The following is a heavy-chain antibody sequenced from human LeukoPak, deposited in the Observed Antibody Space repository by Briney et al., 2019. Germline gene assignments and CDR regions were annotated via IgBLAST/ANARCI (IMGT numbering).Heavy chain of an antibody. CDR1: GFTMRNHW. V-gene: IGHV3-7*03. D-gene: IGHD3-22*01. CDR3: AKVDYDSSEGNYFDY. CDR2: IKQDGSEI. Sequence: PGGSLRLSCAASGFTMRNHWMSWVRQAPGRGLEWVADIKQDGSEIHYVDSVKGRFTISRDNSKNTLYLQMNSLRAEDTAVYYCAKVDYDSSEGNYFDYWGQGTLVTVSS. J-gene: IGHJ4*02.